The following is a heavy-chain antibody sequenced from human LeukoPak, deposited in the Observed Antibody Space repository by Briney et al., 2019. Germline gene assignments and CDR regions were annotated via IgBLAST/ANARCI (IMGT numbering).Heavy chain of an antibody. D-gene: IGHD3-22*01. J-gene: IGHJ6*03. V-gene: IGHV4-34*01. CDR1: GGSFSGYY. CDR3: ARGGLYYYDSSGPLRYYYYYYMDV. Sequence: PSGTLSLTCAVYGGSFSGYYRSWIRQPPGKGLEWTGEINHSGSTNYNPSLKSRVTISVDTSKNQFSLKLSSVTAADTAVYYCARGGLYYYDSSGPLRYYYYYYMDVWGKGTTVTVSS. CDR2: INHSGST.